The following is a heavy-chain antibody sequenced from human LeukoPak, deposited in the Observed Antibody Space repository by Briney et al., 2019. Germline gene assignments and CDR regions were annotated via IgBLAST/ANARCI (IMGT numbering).Heavy chain of an antibody. J-gene: IGHJ4*02. V-gene: IGHV1-2*02. CDR2: INPNSGGT. D-gene: IGHD3-3*01. Sequence: ASVKVSCKASGYTFTGYYMHWVRQAPGQGLEWMGWINPNSGGTNCAQKFQGRVTMTRDTSISTAYMELSRLRSDDTAVYYCAREYYDFWSGYYPTHPGFDYWGQGTLVTVSS. CDR1: GYTFTGYY. CDR3: AREYYDFWSGYYPTHPGFDY.